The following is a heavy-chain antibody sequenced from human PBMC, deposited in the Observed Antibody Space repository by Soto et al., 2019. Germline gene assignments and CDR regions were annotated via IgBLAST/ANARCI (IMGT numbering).Heavy chain of an antibody. V-gene: IGHV4-30-4*01. D-gene: IGHD3-3*01. Sequence: SETLSLTCTVSGGSISSGDYYWSWIRQPPGKGLEWIGYIYHSGSTYYNPSLKSRVTISVDTSKNQFSLKLSSVTAADTAVYYCARGRTIFGVVIVYPFDPWGQGTLVTVSS. CDR2: IYHSGST. CDR3: ARGRTIFGVVIVYPFDP. CDR1: GGSISSGDYY. J-gene: IGHJ5*02.